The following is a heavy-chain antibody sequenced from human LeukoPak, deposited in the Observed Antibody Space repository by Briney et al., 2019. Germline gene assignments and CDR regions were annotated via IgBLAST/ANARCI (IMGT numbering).Heavy chain of an antibody. V-gene: IGHV3-23*01. CDR3: AKDRTRRAYSSSWYGDDY. CDR1: GFTFSSYG. D-gene: IGHD6-13*01. J-gene: IGHJ4*02. Sequence: GGSLRLSCAASGFTFSSYGMSWVRQAPGKGLEWVSAISGSGGSTYYADSVKGRFTISRDNSKNTLYLQMNSLRAEDTAVYYCAKDRTRRAYSSSWYGDDYWGQGTLVTVSS. CDR2: ISGSGGST.